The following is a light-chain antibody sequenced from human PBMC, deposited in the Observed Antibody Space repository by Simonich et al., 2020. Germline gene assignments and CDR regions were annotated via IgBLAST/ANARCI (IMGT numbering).Light chain of an antibody. J-gene: IGKJ1*01. CDR3: KQDLQTPWT. V-gene: IGKV2-28*01. CDR1: QSLLHSNDYYY. Sequence: DIVMTQSPLSLPVTPGEPASISFRSSQSLLHSNDYYYLVWYLQKPGQSPQLLIYLGSNRASGVPDRFSGSGSGTDFTLTISRVEAEDVGVYYCKQDLQTPWTFGQGTKVEIK. CDR2: LGS.